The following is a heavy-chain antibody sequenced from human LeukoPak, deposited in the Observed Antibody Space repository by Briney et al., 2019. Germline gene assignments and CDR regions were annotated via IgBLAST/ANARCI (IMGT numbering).Heavy chain of an antibody. J-gene: IGHJ4*02. CDR1: GFSFSRYS. CDR3: ARDPPSYHDSWSGIDY. D-gene: IGHD3-3*01. CDR2: ISSSGSYI. V-gene: IGHV3-21*01. Sequence: GGSLRLSCAASGFSFSRYSMNWVRQAPGKGLEWVSSISSSGSYIYYADSVKGRFTISRDDAKSSLYLQMNSLRAEDTAVYYCARDPPSYHDSWSGIDYWGQGTLVTVSS.